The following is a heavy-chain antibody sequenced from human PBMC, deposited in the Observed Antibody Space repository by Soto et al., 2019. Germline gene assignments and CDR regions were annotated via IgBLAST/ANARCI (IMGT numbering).Heavy chain of an antibody. Sequence: QVQLVQSGAEVKKPGASVKVSCKASGYTFTSYGISWVRQVPGQGLEWMGWISAYNGNTNYAQKLQGRVTMTTDTSTSTAYMELRSLRSDDTAVYYCARDSFRQYTDSDYYGMDVWGQGTTVTVSS. D-gene: IGHD6-6*01. V-gene: IGHV1-18*01. CDR2: ISAYNGNT. J-gene: IGHJ6*02. CDR3: ARDSFRQYTDSDYYGMDV. CDR1: GYTFTSYG.